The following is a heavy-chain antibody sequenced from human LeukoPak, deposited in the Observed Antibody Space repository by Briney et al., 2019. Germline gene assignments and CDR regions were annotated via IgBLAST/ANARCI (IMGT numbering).Heavy chain of an antibody. D-gene: IGHD3-9*01. CDR3: ARNDWSNWFDP. V-gene: IGHV4-4*07. Sequence: PSETLSLTCTVSGGSISTYYWSWIRQPAGKGLEWIGRIYISGSTNYNPSLKSRVTMSVDTSKNQFSLKLSSVTAADTAVYYCARNDWSNWFDPWGQGTLVTVSS. CDR2: IYISGST. J-gene: IGHJ5*02. CDR1: GGSISTYY.